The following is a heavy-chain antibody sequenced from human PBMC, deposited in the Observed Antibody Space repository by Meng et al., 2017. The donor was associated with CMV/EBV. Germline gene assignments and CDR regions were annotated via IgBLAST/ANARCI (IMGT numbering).Heavy chain of an antibody. V-gene: IGHV6-1*01. CDR3: ARDSDGLGYAGDLYYYYGMDV. D-gene: IGHD3-16*01. J-gene: IGHJ6*02. Sequence: SQTLSLTCAISGDSVSSNSAAWNWIRQSPSRGLEWLGRTYYRSRWYSDYAASVKSRITINSDTSKNQFSLQLSSVTPEDTAVYYCARDSDGLGYAGDLYYYYGMDVWGQGTTVTVSS. CDR1: GDSVSSNSAA. CDR2: TYYRSRWYS.